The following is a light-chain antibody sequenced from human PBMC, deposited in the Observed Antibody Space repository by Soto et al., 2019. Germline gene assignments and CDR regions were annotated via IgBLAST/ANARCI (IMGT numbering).Light chain of an antibody. CDR2: EVS. Sequence: QSVLTQPTSGSEFPGQSMTISCNETSSDVGSYNLASWYQQQPGKAPKLMMYEVSKRPSGVSNRFSGSKSGNTASLTISGLQAEDEADYYCCSYAGSSYVFGPGTKVTV. CDR1: SSDVGSYNL. V-gene: IGLV2-23*02. J-gene: IGLJ1*01. CDR3: CSYAGSSYV.